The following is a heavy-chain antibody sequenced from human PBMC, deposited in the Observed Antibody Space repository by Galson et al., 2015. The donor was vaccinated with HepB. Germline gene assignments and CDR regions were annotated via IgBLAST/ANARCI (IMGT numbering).Heavy chain of an antibody. J-gene: IGHJ3*02. Sequence: SLRLSCAASGFTFSSYTMNWVRQTPGKGLQWVSYISTNGATIHYAASVKGRFTVARDNAKNTMWLQMNSLRAEDTAVYYCATTKFGSGAYWTFDIWGQGTLVTVSS. V-gene: IGHV3-48*04. CDR1: GFTFSSYT. D-gene: IGHD4/OR15-4a*01. CDR2: ISTNGATI. CDR3: ATTKFGSGAYWTFDI.